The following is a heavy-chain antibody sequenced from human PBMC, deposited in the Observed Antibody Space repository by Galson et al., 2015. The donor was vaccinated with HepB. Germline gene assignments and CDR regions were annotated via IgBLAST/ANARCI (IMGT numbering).Heavy chain of an antibody. V-gene: IGHV3-53*01. J-gene: IGHJ4*02. CDR1: GLTVSSNY. CDR3: TRDLHGDGFDY. D-gene: IGHD4-17*01. Sequence: SLRLSCAASGLTVSSNYMSWVRQTPGKGLEWVSVIYSGGSTYYADSVKGRFTISRDNSKNTLYLQMNSLRAEDTAEYYRTRDLHGDGFDYWGQGTLVTVSS. CDR2: IYSGGST.